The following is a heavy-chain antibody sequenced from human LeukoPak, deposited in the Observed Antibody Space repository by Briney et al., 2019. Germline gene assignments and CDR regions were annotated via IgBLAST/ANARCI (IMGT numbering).Heavy chain of an antibody. J-gene: IGHJ4*02. CDR3: ARALNPLPGTYYFDY. Sequence: PSETLSLTCTVSGASINSHYWSWIRQPAGKGLEWIGRIYLSGSTNYNSSLQSRVTMSVDTSKNQFSLKLTSVTAADTAVYYCARALNPLPGTYYFDYWGQGTLVTVSS. CDR2: IYLSGST. CDR1: GASINSHY. D-gene: IGHD2-15*01. V-gene: IGHV4-4*07.